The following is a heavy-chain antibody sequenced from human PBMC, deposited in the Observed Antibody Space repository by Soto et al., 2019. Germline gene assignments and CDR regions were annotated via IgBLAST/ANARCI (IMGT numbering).Heavy chain of an antibody. J-gene: IGHJ6*02. CDR1: GFTFSSYA. V-gene: IGHV3-23*01. Sequence: PGGSLRLSCAASGFTFSSYAMSWVRQAPGKGLEWVSAISGSGGSTYYADSVKGRFTISRDNSKNTLYLQMNSLRAEDTAVYYCAKDQGIPNYDILTGYYAYGMDVWGQGTTVTVSS. CDR3: AKDQGIPNYDILTGYYAYGMDV. CDR2: ISGSGGST. D-gene: IGHD3-9*01.